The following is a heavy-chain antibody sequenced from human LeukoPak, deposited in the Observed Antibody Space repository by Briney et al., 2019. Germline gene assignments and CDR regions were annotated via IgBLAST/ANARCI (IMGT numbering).Heavy chain of an antibody. CDR1: GISISDFH. CDR2: ITNSGDA. Sequence: PSETLSLTCTVAGISISDFHWSWLRQSPEKGLEWIGWITNSGDANYNPSLESRLAMSADTSKNQFSLKLSSVTAADTAVYYCARLPYYYDSSGYYYFSFDYWGQGTLVTVSS. CDR3: ARLPYYYDSSGYYYFSFDY. V-gene: IGHV4-4*07. J-gene: IGHJ4*02. D-gene: IGHD3-22*01.